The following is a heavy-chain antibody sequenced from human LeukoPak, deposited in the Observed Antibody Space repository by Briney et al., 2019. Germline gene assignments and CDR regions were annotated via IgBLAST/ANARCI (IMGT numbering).Heavy chain of an antibody. V-gene: IGHV4-59*01. CDR2: IYYSGST. Sequence: SETLSPTCTVSGGSISSYYWSWIRQPPGKGLEWIGYIYYSGSTNYNPSLKSRVTISVDTSKNQFSLKLSSVTAADTAVYYCASWAGGSYYGWFDPWGQGTLVTVSS. D-gene: IGHD1-26*01. CDR3: ASWAGGSYYGWFDP. J-gene: IGHJ5*02. CDR1: GGSISSYY.